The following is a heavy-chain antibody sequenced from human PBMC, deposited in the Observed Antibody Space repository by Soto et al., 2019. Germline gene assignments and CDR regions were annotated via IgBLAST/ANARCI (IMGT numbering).Heavy chain of an antibody. D-gene: IGHD6-19*01. CDR3: ARGVAGSGFDL. Sequence: ASVKVSCKASGYTFTTYGVSWVRQAPGQRLEWMGWINAGNGNTKYSQKFQGRVTITRDTSASTAYMELSSLRSEDTAVYYCARGVAGSGFDLWGQGTLVTVSS. V-gene: IGHV1-3*01. CDR2: INAGNGNT. CDR1: GYTFTTYG. J-gene: IGHJ4*02.